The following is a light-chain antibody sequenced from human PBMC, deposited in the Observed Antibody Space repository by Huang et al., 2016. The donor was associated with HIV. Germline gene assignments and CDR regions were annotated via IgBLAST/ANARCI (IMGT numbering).Light chain of an antibody. J-gene: IGKJ4*01. CDR3: QQYNNWPLT. Sequence: EIVMTQSPATLSVSSGERATLSCRASQSVSSNLAWYQQKPGQAPRPFIYGASTRATGLPARFSGSGSGTEVTLTISSLQSEDFAVYYCQQYNNWPLTFGGGTKVEIK. V-gene: IGKV3-15*01. CDR1: QSVSSN. CDR2: GAS.